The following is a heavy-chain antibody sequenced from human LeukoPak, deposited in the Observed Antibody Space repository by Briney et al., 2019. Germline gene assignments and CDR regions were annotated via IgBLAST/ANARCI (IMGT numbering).Heavy chain of an antibody. V-gene: IGHV3-30*04. J-gene: IGHJ4*02. CDR2: ISYDGSNK. D-gene: IGHD3-3*01. CDR1: GFTFSSYA. Sequence: GGSLRLSCAASGFTFSSYAMHWVRQAPGKGLEWVAVISYDGSNKYYADSVKGRFTISRDNSKNTLYLQMNSLRAEDTAVYYCARDKVTIFGSPEALYFDYWGQGTLATVSS. CDR3: ARDKVTIFGSPEALYFDY.